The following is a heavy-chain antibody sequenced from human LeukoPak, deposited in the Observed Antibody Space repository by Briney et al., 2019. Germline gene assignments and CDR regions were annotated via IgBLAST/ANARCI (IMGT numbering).Heavy chain of an antibody. CDR1: GGPISSYY. CDR3: ARAPYSSRWYYFDY. D-gene: IGHD6-13*01. J-gene: IGHJ4*02. CDR2: IHYSGST. V-gene: IGHV4-59*01. Sequence: PSETPSLTCTVSGGPISSYYWSWIRQPPGKGLEWIGYIHYSGSTNCNPSLKSRVTILLDTSKNQSSLKLSSVTAADTAVYYCARAPYSSRWYYFDYWGQGTLVTVSS.